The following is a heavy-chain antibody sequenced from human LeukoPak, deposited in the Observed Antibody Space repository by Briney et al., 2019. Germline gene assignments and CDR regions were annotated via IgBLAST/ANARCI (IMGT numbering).Heavy chain of an antibody. Sequence: GGSLRLSCAASGFTFSNYNMNWVRQAPGKGLEWVSSISSSSSYIYYADSVKGRFTISRDNAKNSLYLQMNSLRAEDTAVYYCAREVAVAGQDYWGQGTLVTVSS. CDR1: GFTFSNYN. J-gene: IGHJ4*02. V-gene: IGHV3-21*01. CDR2: ISSSSSYI. CDR3: AREVAVAGQDY. D-gene: IGHD6-19*01.